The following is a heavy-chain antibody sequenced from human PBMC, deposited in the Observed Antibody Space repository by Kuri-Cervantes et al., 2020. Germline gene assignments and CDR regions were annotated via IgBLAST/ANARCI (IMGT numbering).Heavy chain of an antibody. CDR1: GGSISSGGYS. J-gene: IGHJ4*02. V-gene: IGHV4-30-2*01. Sequence: SCAVSGGSISSGGYSWSWIRQPPGKGLEWIGYIYHSGSTYYNPSLKSRVTISVDRSKNQFSLKLSSVTAADTAVYYCARVQYGGDTNWGQGTLVTVSS. CDR2: IYHSGST. D-gene: IGHD2-21*02. CDR3: ARVQYGGDTN.